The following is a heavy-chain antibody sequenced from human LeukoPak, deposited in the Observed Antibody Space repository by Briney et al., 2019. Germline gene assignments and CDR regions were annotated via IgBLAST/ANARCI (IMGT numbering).Heavy chain of an antibody. J-gene: IGHJ4*02. V-gene: IGHV3-30*02. Sequence: GGSLGLSCAASGFTFSSYGMHWVRQAPGKGLEWVAFIRYDGTNKHYADSVKGRFTISRDNSKNTLYLQMNSLRAEDTALYYCARTYYSNYVHYFDYWGQGTLVTVSS. D-gene: IGHD4-11*01. CDR2: IRYDGTNK. CDR3: ARTYYSNYVHYFDY. CDR1: GFTFSSYG.